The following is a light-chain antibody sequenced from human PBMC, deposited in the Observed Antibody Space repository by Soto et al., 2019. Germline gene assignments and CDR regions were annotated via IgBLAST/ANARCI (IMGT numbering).Light chain of an antibody. Sequence: EILMTQSPATLSVSPGEGATLSCRASQSISTNLAWFQQRPGQAPRLLIYGASTRANGVPARFSGSVSGTEFTLTISSLQSEDFAVYYCLQYNNWPMYTFGQGTKLDIK. CDR1: QSISTN. J-gene: IGKJ2*01. CDR3: LQYNNWPMYT. CDR2: GAS. V-gene: IGKV3-15*01.